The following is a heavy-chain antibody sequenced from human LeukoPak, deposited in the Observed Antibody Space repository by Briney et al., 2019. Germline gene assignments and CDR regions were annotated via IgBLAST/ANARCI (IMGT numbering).Heavy chain of an antibody. V-gene: IGHV4-39*02. CDR2: IYDSGST. Sequence: PSETLSLTCTVSGGSIRSSYYYWGWIRQPPGKGLEWIGSIYDSGSTYYNPSLKSRVTISVDTSKNQFSLKLNSVTAADTAVYYCARDMVGATRGNYWGQGTLVTVSS. CDR1: GGSIRSSYYY. D-gene: IGHD1-26*01. J-gene: IGHJ4*02. CDR3: ARDMVGATRGNY.